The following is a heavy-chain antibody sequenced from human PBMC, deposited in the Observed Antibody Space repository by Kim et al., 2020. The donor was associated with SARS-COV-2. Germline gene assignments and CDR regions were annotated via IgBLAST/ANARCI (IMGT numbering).Heavy chain of an antibody. CDR3: ARGSSTSFYYYYGMDV. CDR2: IYYSGST. J-gene: IGHJ6*02. V-gene: IGHV4-30-4*01. D-gene: IGHD2-2*01. CDR1: GGSISSGDYY. Sequence: SETLSLTYTVSGGSISSGDYYWSWIRQPPGKGLEWIGYIYYSGSTYYNPSLKSRVTISVDTSKNQFSLKLSSVTAADTAVYYCARGSSTSFYYYYGMDVWGQGTTVTVSS.